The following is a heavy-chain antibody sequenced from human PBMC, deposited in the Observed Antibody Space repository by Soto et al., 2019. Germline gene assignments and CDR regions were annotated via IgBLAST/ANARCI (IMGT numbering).Heavy chain of an antibody. Sequence: GGSLRLSCAASGFTFSSYGMHWVRQAPGKGLEWVAVIWYDGSNKYYADSVKGRFTISRVNSKNTLYLQMNSLRAEDTVVYYCAGGGSSSWYVPFDYWGQGPLVPVSS. CDR2: IWYDGSNK. CDR3: AGGGSSSWYVPFDY. CDR1: GFTFSSYG. J-gene: IGHJ4*02. V-gene: IGHV3-33*01. D-gene: IGHD6-13*01.